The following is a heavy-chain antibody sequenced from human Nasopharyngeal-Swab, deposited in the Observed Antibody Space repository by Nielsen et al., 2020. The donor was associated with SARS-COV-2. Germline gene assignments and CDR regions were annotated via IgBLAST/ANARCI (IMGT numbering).Heavy chain of an antibody. CDR2: IYHSGST. CDR3: AGYCSSTSCYKDDAFDI. J-gene: IGHJ3*02. CDR1: GGSISSGGYS. Sequence: SETLSLTCAVSGGSISSGGYSWSWIRQPPGKGLEWIGYIYHSGSTYYNPSLNSRVTISVDRSKNQFSLKLSSVTAADTAVYYCAGYCSSTSCYKDDAFDIWGQGTMVTVSS. D-gene: IGHD2-2*03. V-gene: IGHV4-30-2*01.